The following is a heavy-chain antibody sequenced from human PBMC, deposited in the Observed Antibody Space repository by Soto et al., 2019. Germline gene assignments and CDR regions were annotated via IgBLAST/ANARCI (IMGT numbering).Heavy chain of an antibody. CDR1: SGSISSSNW. J-gene: IGHJ6*03. CDR3: ARASVLRYFDWILYNAHNYYYYYYMDV. Sequence: SETLSLTCAVSSGSISSSNWWSWVRQPPGKGLEWIGEIYHSGSTNYNPSLKSRVTISVDKSKNQFSLKLSSVTAADTAVYYCARASVLRYFDWILYNAHNYYYYYYMDVWGKGTTVTVSS. D-gene: IGHD3-9*01. V-gene: IGHV4-4*02. CDR2: IYHSGST.